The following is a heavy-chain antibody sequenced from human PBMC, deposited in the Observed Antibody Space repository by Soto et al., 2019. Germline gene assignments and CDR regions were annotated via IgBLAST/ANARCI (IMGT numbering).Heavy chain of an antibody. CDR2: ISAGGGST. J-gene: IGHJ6*02. CDR1: RFTFSSYA. CDR3: AKGPAFYYYYGMDV. V-gene: IGHV3-23*01. D-gene: IGHD3-3*02. Sequence: EVQLLESGGGLVQPGGSLRLSCAASRFTFSSYAMSWVRQAPGKGLEWVSSISAGGGSTYYADSVKGRFTISRDNSKNTLYLQMNSLRAEDTALYYCAKGPAFYYYYGMDVRGQGPTVTVSS.